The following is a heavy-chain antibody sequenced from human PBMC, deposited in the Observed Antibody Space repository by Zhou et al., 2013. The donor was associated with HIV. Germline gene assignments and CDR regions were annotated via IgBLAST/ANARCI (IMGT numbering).Heavy chain of an antibody. Sequence: QVQLPQWGAGLLKPSETLSLTCAVYGGSFSGYYWSWIRQPPGKGLEWIGEINHSGSTNFNPSLKSRVTVLLDTSKNQLSLKLSSVTAADTAVYYCARLYCTTTSCYSDAFDIWGRGTRVTVSS. J-gene: IGHJ3*02. CDR3: ARLYCTTTSCYSDAFDI. CDR1: GGSFSGYY. V-gene: IGHV4-34*01. D-gene: IGHD2-2*01. CDR2: INHSGST.